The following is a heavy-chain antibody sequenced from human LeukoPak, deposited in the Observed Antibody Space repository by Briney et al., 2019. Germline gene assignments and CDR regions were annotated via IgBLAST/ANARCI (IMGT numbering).Heavy chain of an antibody. D-gene: IGHD2-21*01. CDR3: ATTGLLGDIP. Sequence: GGSLRLSCAASRFTFSSYWMSWVRQAPGKGLEWVANIKQDGSEKYYVDSVKGRFTISRDNAKNSLYLQMNSLRAEDTAVYYCATTGLLGDIPWGQGTLVTVSS. CDR2: IKQDGSEK. J-gene: IGHJ5*02. CDR1: RFTFSSYW. V-gene: IGHV3-7*03.